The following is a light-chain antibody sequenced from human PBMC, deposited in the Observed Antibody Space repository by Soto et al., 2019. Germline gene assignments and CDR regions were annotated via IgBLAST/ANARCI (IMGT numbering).Light chain of an antibody. V-gene: IGLV1-40*01. Sequence: QSVLTQPPSVSGAPGQRVTISCTGSSSNIGAGYDVHWYQQRPGTAPKLLIYGNKNRPSGVPDRFSGSKSGTSASLAITGLQAEDEADYYCSSYAGSNNLVFGGGTKLTVL. CDR1: SSNIGAGYD. CDR2: GNK. CDR3: SSYAGSNNLV. J-gene: IGLJ2*01.